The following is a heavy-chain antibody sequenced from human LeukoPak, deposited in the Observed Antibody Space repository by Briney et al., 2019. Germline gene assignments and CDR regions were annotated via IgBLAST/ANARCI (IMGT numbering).Heavy chain of an antibody. CDR3: ARYPKSYSSGWTAFDI. CDR2: MYYSGIT. J-gene: IGHJ3*02. V-gene: IGHV4-39*01. D-gene: IGHD6-19*01. Sequence: SETLSLTCTVSGGSISSSSSYWWWIRQSPGKGLEWIGSMYYSGITYYNPSLRSRVTMSVDTSMNQFSLKLSSVTAADTAVYYCARYPKSYSSGWTAFDIWGQGTMVTVSS. CDR1: GGSISSSSSY.